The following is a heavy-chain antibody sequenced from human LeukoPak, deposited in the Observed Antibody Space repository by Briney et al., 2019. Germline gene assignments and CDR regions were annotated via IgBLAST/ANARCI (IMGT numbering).Heavy chain of an antibody. Sequence: GGSLRVSCAASGFTFSTYAMNWVRQAPGKRLEWVSGISGSGDNTYYTDSVKGRFTISRDNSKDTLYLQMNSLRAEDTAVYYCAKERSSGVYRLFDYWGQGTLVTVSS. D-gene: IGHD3-22*01. CDR2: ISGSGDNT. CDR3: AKERSSGVYRLFDY. V-gene: IGHV3-23*01. J-gene: IGHJ4*02. CDR1: GFTFSTYA.